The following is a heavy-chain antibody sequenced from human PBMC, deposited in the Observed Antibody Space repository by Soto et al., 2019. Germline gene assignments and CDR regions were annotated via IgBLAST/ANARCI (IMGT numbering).Heavy chain of an antibody. J-gene: IGHJ5*02. CDR2: AYYSGST. D-gene: IGHD2-15*01. CDR3: ATRQGGSYTWFDP. V-gene: IGHV4-39*01. CDR1: GGSISSSRYS. Sequence: SESVALTCTVSGGSISSSRYSWGWIRQPPGKGLEWIGSAYYSGSTYYNPSLKSRVTMSVDTSKNQFSLKLSSVTAADTAVYYCATRQGGSYTWFDPWGQGTLVNVS.